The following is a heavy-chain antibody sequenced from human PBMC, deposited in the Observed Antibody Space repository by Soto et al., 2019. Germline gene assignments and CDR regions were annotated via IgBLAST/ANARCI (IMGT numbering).Heavy chain of an antibody. J-gene: IGHJ4*02. CDR1: GGSISSSYY. CDR2: IYYSGSTHSGST. CDR3: ARRHSSSLFDY. Sequence: PSETLSLTCAVSGGSISSSYYWGWIRQPPGKGLEWIGSIYYSGSTHSGSTYYNPSLKSRLTISVDTSKNQFSLKLSSVTAADTAVYHCARRHSSSLFDYWGQGTLVTVSS. D-gene: IGHD6-13*01. V-gene: IGHV4-39*01.